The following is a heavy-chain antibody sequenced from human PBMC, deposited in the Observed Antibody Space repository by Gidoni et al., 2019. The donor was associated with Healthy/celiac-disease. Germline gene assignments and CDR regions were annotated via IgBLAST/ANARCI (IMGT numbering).Heavy chain of an antibody. J-gene: IGHJ6*02. D-gene: IGHD2-15*01. CDR2: ISWNSGSI. CDR3: AKEGIYYGMDV. Sequence: EVQLVESGGGLVQPGRSLRLSCAASGFTFDAYAMHWVRQAPGKGLEWVSGISWNSGSIGYADSVKGRFTISRDNAKNSLYLQMNSLRAEDTALYYCAKEGIYYGMDVWGQGTTVTVSS. V-gene: IGHV3-9*01. CDR1: GFTFDAYA.